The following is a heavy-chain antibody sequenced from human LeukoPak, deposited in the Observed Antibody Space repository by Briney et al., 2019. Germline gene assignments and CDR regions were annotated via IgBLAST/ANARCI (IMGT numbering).Heavy chain of an antibody. D-gene: IGHD6-19*01. Sequence: PSETLSLTCTVSGYSISSGYYWGWIRQPPGKGLEWIGSIYHSGSTYYNPSLKSRVTISVDTSKNQFSLKLSSVTAADTAVYYCATSGYSSGWYYSAFDYWGQGTLVTVSS. CDR1: GYSISSGYY. CDR3: ATSGYSSGWYYSAFDY. V-gene: IGHV4-38-2*02. J-gene: IGHJ4*02. CDR2: IYHSGST.